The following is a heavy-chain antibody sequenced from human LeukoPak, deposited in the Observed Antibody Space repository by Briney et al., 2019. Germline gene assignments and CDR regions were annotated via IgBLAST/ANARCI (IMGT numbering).Heavy chain of an antibody. V-gene: IGHV1-46*01. CDR3: ARVGGWYYDFWSGYYFQY. CDR1: GYTFVSYY. J-gene: IGHJ4*02. D-gene: IGHD3-3*01. Sequence: ASVKVCCKASGYTFVSYYVECMRQAPGQWLEWMGIIIPSGGSTSYAQKFQGRVTMTRDTSTSTVYMELSSLRSEDTAVYYCARVGGWYYDFWSGYYFQYWGQGTLVTVSS. CDR2: IIPSGGST.